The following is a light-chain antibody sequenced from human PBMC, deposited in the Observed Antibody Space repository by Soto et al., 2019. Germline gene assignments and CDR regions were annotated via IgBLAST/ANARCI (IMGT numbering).Light chain of an antibody. J-gene: IGLJ1*01. V-gene: IGLV2-23*02. CDR3: SSYAGTSHYV. Sequence: QSVLTQPASVSASPGQSITISCTGSDSDVGSYDLVSWYQQHPDKAPKLLIYEVTKRPSGVSNRFSGSKSDNTASLTISGLQAEDEADYYCSSYAGTSHYVFGTGTQLTVL. CDR2: EVT. CDR1: DSDVGSYDL.